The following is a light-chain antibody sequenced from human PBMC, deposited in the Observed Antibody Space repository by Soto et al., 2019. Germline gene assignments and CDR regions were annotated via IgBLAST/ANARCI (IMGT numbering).Light chain of an antibody. Sequence: ESVLTQSPGTLSLSPGERATLSCRATQSVTNNYFAWYQQKPGQSPRLLIYGVSSRATDIPDRFSGSGSGTDFTPTISRLEPEDFVVYYCQQYSSLPHTFGQGTKLEVK. CDR1: QSVTNNY. CDR3: QQYSSLPHT. J-gene: IGKJ2*01. CDR2: GVS. V-gene: IGKV3-20*01.